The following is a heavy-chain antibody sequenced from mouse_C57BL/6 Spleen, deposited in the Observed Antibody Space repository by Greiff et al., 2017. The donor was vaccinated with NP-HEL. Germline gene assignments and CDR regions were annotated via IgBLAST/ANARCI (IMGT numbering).Heavy chain of an antibody. J-gene: IGHJ4*01. CDR3: ARCELTTVVAPYAMDY. Sequence: VQLQESGAELARPGASVKLSCKASGYTFTSYGISWVKQRTGQGLEWIGEIYPRSGNTYYNEKFKGKATLTADKSSSTAYMELRSLTSEDSAVYFCARCELTTVVAPYAMDYWGQGTSVTVSS. CDR1: GYTFTSYG. D-gene: IGHD1-1*01. V-gene: IGHV1-81*01. CDR2: IYPRSGNT.